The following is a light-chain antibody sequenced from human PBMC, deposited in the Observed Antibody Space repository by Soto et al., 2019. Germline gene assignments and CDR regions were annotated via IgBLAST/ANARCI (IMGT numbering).Light chain of an antibody. V-gene: IGKV3-15*01. Sequence: EIVMTQSPATLSVSPGGRATLSCRSSQSISDTLAWYQQKPGQAPRLLIYGASNRATGIPARFSGSGSGTEFTLTISSLQSEDFAVYYCQQYNAWPLITVGQGTRLEIK. CDR2: GAS. CDR3: QQYNAWPLIT. CDR1: QSISDT. J-gene: IGKJ5*01.